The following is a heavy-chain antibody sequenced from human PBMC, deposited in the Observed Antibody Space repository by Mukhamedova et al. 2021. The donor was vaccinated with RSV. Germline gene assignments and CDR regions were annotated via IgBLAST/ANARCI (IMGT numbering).Heavy chain of an antibody. CDR2: GTA. CDR3: ARARGAYYYYYYMDV. V-gene: IGHV1-69*06. Sequence: GTANYAQKFQGRVTITADKSTSTAYMELSSLRSEYTAVYYCARARGAYYYYYYMDVWGKGTTVTVSS. J-gene: IGHJ6*03. D-gene: IGHD1-26*01.